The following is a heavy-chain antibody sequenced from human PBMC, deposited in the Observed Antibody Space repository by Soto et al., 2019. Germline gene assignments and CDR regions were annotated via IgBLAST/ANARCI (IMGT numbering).Heavy chain of an antibody. CDR1: GFSVSRNY. Sequence: QLVETGGGVIQPGTSLTLSCAASGFSVSRNYMTWVRQALGKGLEWVSFVYSGGATFYADSVKGRFILSRDDSQNTMYLQMNNLRAEDTAVYYCARVPGRLWGRGTLVTVAS. V-gene: IGHV3-53*02. D-gene: IGHD3-10*01. CDR2: VYSGGAT. J-gene: IGHJ4*02. CDR3: ARVPGRL.